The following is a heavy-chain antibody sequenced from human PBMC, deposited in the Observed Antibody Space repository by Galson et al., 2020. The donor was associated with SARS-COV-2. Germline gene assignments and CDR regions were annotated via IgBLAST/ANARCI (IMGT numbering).Heavy chain of an antibody. CDR1: GTSISSGSYS. V-gene: IGHV4-30-2*01. J-gene: IGHJ3*02. CDR2: ISHSGGT. D-gene: IGHD4-17*01. CDR3: ARLHYGEYAPEAFDI. Sequence: SETLSLTCAVPGTSISSGSYSWNWIRQPPGKGLAWIWYISHSGGTYYNPSLKSRVTISGDRSKNQFSLRLSSVTAADTAVYYCARLHYGEYAPEAFDIWGPGTRVTVAS.